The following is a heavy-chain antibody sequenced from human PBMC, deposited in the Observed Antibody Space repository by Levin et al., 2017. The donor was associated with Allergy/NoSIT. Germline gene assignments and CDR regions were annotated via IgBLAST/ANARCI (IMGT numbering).Heavy chain of an antibody. CDR2: ISYDGSNK. D-gene: IGHD5-18*01. CDR3: ARDDVDTAMGYYFDY. CDR1: GFTFSSYA. Sequence: GGSLRLSCAASGFTFSSYAMHWVRQAPGKGLEWVAVISYDGSNKYYADSVKGRFTISRDNSKNTLYLQMNSLRAEDTAVYYCARDDVDTAMGYYFDYWGQGTLVTVSS. V-gene: IGHV3-30-3*01. J-gene: IGHJ4*02.